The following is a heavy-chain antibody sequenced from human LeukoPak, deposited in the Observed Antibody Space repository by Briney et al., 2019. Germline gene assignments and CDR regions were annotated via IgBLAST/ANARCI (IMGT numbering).Heavy chain of an antibody. CDR2: ISGSGGST. Sequence: PGGSLRLSCAASGFTFSSYAMSWARQAPGKGLEWVSAISGSGGSTYYADSVKGRITISRDNSKNTLYLQTNSLRAEDTAVYYCAKYRSSWSTDYWGQGTLVTVSS. CDR1: GFTFSSYA. J-gene: IGHJ4*02. D-gene: IGHD6-13*01. CDR3: AKYRSSWSTDY. V-gene: IGHV3-23*01.